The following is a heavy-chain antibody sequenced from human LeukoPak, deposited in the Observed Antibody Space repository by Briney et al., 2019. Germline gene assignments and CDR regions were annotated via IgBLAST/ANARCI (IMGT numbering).Heavy chain of an antibody. CDR3: ATGNIMITFGGVIARTSEGWFDP. CDR2: INPRSGGT. V-gene: IGHV1-2*02. Sequence: ASVKVCCKASGYTFTGYYMHWVRQAPGQGLEWMGWINPRSGGTNYAQKFQGRVTMTRDTSISTAYMELSSLRSEDTAVYYCATGNIMITFGGVIARTSEGWFDPWGQGTLVTVSS. CDR1: GYTFTGYY. J-gene: IGHJ5*02. D-gene: IGHD3-16*02.